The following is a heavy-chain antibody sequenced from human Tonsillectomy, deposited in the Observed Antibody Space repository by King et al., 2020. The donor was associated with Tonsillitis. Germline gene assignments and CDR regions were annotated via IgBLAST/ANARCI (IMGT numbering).Heavy chain of an antibody. J-gene: IGHJ6*03. V-gene: IGHV3-53*01. CDR2: IYSGGNT. CDR1: GFTVSSNY. CDR3: ARVAATYSSSSLVYYYNYMDV. D-gene: IGHD6-6*01. Sequence: DVQLVESGGGFIQPGGSLRLSCAASGFTVSSNYMGWVRQAPGKGLEWVSLIYSGGNTYYADSVTGRFTFSRDTSKNTLYLQMNSLRAEDTAVYFCARVAATYSSSSLVYYYNYMDVWGKGTTVTVSS.